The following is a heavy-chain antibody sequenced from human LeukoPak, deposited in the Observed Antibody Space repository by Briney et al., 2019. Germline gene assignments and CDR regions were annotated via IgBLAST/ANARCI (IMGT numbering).Heavy chain of an antibody. D-gene: IGHD3-10*01. CDR1: GGSLSGHS. CDR2: INYSGST. CDR3: ARRGYYYGSGSSAFDY. V-gene: IGHV4-34*01. Sequence: SETLSLTCAVYGGSLSGHSWSWIRQSPGKGLEWIGEINYSGSTNYNPSLKSRVSISVDTSRNQFSLKLSSVTAADTAVYYCARRGYYYGSGSSAFDYWGQGTLVTVSS. J-gene: IGHJ4*02.